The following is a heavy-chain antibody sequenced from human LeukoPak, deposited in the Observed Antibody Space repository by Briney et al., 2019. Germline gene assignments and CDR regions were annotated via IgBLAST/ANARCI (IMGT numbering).Heavy chain of an antibody. J-gene: IGHJ3*02. V-gene: IGHV1-69-2*01. Sequence: ASVKVSCKVSGYTFTDYYMHWVQQAPGKGLEWMGLVDPEDGETIYAEKFQGRVTITADTSTDTAYMELSSLRSEDTAVYYCARVGWPLEYAFDIWGQGTMVTVSS. CDR2: VDPEDGET. D-gene: IGHD1-26*01. CDR1: GYTFTDYY. CDR3: ARVGWPLEYAFDI.